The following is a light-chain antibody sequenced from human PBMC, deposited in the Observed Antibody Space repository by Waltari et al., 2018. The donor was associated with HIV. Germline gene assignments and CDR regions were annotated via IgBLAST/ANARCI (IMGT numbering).Light chain of an antibody. CDR1: NIGSKS. Sequence: SSVLTQPPSVSVAPGQTARIPCGGPNIGSKSVHWYQQRPGQAPVLVVYDDRVRPSGIPERFSGSNSGNTATLTISRVEAGDEADYYCHVWNSTSDLGVVGGGTQLTVL. V-gene: IGLV3-21*02. CDR3: HVWNSTSDLGV. J-gene: IGLJ7*01. CDR2: DDR.